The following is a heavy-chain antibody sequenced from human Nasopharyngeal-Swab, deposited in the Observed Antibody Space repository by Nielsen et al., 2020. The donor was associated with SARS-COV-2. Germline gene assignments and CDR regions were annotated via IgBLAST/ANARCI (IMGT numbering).Heavy chain of an antibody. V-gene: IGHV1-18*01. D-gene: IGHD2/OR15-2a*01. J-gene: IGHJ6*02. Sequence: ASVKVSCKASGYTFTSYGISWVRQAPGQGLEWMGWISAYNGNTNYAQKLQGRVTMTRNTSISTAYMELSSLRSEDTAVYYCARGGLSHYYYGMDVWGQGTTVTVSS. CDR3: ARGGLSHYYYGMDV. CDR1: GYTFTSYG. CDR2: ISAYNGNT.